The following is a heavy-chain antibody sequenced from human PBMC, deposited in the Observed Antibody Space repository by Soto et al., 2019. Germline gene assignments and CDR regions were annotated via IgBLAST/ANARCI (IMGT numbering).Heavy chain of an antibody. CDR1: GGTFSSYA. V-gene: IGHV1-69*13. CDR2: IIPIFGTA. CDR3: ASDEYCSSTSCFAGRDY. Sequence: GASVKVSCKASGGTFSSYAISWVRQAPGQGLEWMGGIIPIFGTANYAQKFQGRVTITADESTSTAYMELSSLRSEDTAVYYCASDEYCSSTSCFAGRDYWGQGTLVTVSS. D-gene: IGHD2-2*01. J-gene: IGHJ4*02.